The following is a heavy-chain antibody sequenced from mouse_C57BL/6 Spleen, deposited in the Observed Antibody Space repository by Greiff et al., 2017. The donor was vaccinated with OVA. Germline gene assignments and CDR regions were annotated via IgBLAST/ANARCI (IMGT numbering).Heavy chain of an antibody. CDR2: INPNNGGT. J-gene: IGHJ4*01. V-gene: IGHV1-18*01. CDR3: ARDGLRRHYAMDY. CDR1: GYTFTDYN. D-gene: IGHD2-4*01. Sequence: DVQLQESGPELVKPGASVKIPCKASGYTFTDYNMDWVKQSHGKSLEWIGDINPNNGGTIYNQKFKGKATLTVDKSSSTAYMELRSLTSEDTAVYYCARDGLRRHYAMDYWGQGTSVTVSS.